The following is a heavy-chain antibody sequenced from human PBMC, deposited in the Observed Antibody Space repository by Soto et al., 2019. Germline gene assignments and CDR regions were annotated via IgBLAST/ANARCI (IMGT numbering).Heavy chain of an antibody. V-gene: IGHV3-7*05. CDR2: IKQDGSEK. CDR1: GFALSNYW. J-gene: IGHJ4*02. Sequence: EVQLVESGGGVVQPGASLRLSCVASGFALSNYWINWVRQAPGKGLEWVANIKQDGSEKNYVDSVKGRFTISRDNARNSLYLQVNSLRAEDTAAYYCATETSTWGCWGQGTLVTVSS. CDR3: ATETSTWGC. D-gene: IGHD7-27*01.